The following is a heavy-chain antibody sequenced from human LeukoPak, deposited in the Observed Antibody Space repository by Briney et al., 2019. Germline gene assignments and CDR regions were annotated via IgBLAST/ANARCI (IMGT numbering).Heavy chain of an antibody. J-gene: IGHJ4*02. Sequence: GGSLTLSCAASGFTFSSYEMNWVRQAPGKGLEWVSYISSSGSTIYYADSVKGRFTISRDNAKNSLYLQMNSLRAEDTAVYYCARDPRIVGSRGTFDYWGQGTLVTVSS. CDR3: ARDPRIVGSRGTFDY. D-gene: IGHD1-26*01. CDR2: ISSSGSTI. V-gene: IGHV3-48*03. CDR1: GFTFSSYE.